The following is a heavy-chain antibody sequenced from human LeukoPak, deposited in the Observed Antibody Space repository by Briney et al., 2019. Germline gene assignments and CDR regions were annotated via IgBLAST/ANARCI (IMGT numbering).Heavy chain of an antibody. CDR2: IVWDDDK. CDR1: GFSLSTRGMG. CDR3: ARIRYYYDSSGYYSDI. D-gene: IGHD3-22*01. Sequence: SGPTLVNPTPTLTLTCTFCGFSLSTRGMGVSWIRQPQGKGLEWLTRIVWDDDKYYSTSLKTRLTISKDTSKNQVVLRMTSMDPVDTARYYCARIRYYYDSSGYYSDIWGQGTMVTVSS. V-gene: IGHV2-70*11. J-gene: IGHJ3*02.